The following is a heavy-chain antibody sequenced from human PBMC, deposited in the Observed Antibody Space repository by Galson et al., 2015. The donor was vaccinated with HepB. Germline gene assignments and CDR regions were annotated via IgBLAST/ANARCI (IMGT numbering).Heavy chain of an antibody. CDR2: INPNSGGT. Sequence: SVKVSCKASGYTFTGYYMHWVRQAPGQGLEWMGRINPNSGGTNYAQKFQGRVTMTRDTSISTAYMELSRLRSDDTAVYYCARDRVDYGSGSYYNFEYYYYMDVWGKGTTVTVSS. D-gene: IGHD3-10*01. CDR3: ARDRVDYGSGSYYNFEYYYYMDV. J-gene: IGHJ6*03. CDR1: GYTFTGYY. V-gene: IGHV1-2*06.